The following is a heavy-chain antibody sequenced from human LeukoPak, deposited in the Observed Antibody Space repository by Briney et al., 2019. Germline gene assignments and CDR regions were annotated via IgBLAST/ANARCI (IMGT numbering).Heavy chain of an antibody. V-gene: IGHV4-39*01. CDR2: IYYSGST. D-gene: IGHD3-3*01. Sequence: SETLSLTCTVSGGSISSSSYDWGWIRQPPGKGLERIGSIYYSGSTYYNPSLKSRVTISVGTSKNQFSLKLSSVTAADTAVYYCARQNYDFWSGYFYYFDYWGQGTLVTVSS. J-gene: IGHJ4*02. CDR1: GGSISSSSYD. CDR3: ARQNYDFWSGYFYYFDY.